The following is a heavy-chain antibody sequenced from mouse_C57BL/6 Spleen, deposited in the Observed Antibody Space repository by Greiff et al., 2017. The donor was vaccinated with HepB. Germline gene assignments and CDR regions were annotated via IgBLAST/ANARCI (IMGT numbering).Heavy chain of an antibody. CDR1: GYSITSGYY. CDR3: ARLGDWYFDV. CDR2: ISYDGSN. Sequence: VQLKQSGPGLVKPSQSLSLTCSVTGYSITSGYYWNWIRQFPGNKLEWMGYISYDGSNNYNPSLKNRISITRDTSKNQFFLKLNSVTTEDTATYYCARLGDWYFDVWGTGTTVTVSS. D-gene: IGHD3-3*01. V-gene: IGHV3-6*01. J-gene: IGHJ1*03.